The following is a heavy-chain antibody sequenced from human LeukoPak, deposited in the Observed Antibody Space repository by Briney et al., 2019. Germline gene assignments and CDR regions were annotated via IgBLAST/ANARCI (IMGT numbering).Heavy chain of an antibody. Sequence: SSETLSLTCIVSGDSIIGSDHYWGWIRQTPGKGLEWIGSIYSSGNTFYNPSFQSRVTVSVDTSKNQLSLQLTSVTAADAAMYYCARNPNLVVVVLPTPSLFDSWGKGTLVAVSS. CDR3: ARNPNLVVVVLPTPSLFDS. V-gene: IGHV4-39*01. D-gene: IGHD2-15*01. CDR2: IYSSGNT. CDR1: GDSIIGSDHY. J-gene: IGHJ4*02.